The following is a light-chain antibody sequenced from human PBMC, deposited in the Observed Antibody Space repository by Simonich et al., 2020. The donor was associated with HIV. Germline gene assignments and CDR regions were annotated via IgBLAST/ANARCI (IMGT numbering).Light chain of an antibody. J-gene: IGKJ1*01. V-gene: IGKV3-15*01. CDR1: QSVSSN. CDR3: QQRSNWPLT. Sequence: EIVTTQSPATLSVSPGERATLSCRVSQSVSSNLAWYQQKPGQAPRLLIYGASTRATDIPARFSGSGSGTEFSLTISRMQSEDFAVYYCQQRSNWPLTFGQGTKVDIK. CDR2: GAS.